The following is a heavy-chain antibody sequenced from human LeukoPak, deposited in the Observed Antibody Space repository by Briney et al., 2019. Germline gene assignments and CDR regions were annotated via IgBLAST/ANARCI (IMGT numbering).Heavy chain of an antibody. V-gene: IGHV3-11*01. Sequence: GGSLRLSCAASGFTFSDWYMSWIRQAPGKGLEWVSYIDMSGRTIYYADSVKGRFTISRDNARNSLYLQMNSLRAEDTAVYCCAKAKQTHIVVVPAAIRLPLFDYWGQGTLVTVSS. D-gene: IGHD2-2*02. CDR3: AKAKQTHIVVVPAAIRLPLFDY. CDR2: IDMSGRTI. J-gene: IGHJ4*02. CDR1: GFTFSDWY.